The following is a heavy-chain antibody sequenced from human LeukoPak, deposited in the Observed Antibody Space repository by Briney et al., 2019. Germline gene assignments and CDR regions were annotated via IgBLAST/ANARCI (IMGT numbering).Heavy chain of an antibody. Sequence: GGSLRLSCAASGFTFGTYAMSWVRQGPGKGLEWVSSLSSRSDYLYYADSVKGRFTISRDNSKNTLYLQMNSLRAEDTAVYYCAKDAMVGATHDYFDYWGQGTRVTVSS. V-gene: IGHV3-23*01. D-gene: IGHD1-26*01. J-gene: IGHJ4*02. CDR1: GFTFGTYA. CDR3: AKDAMVGATHDYFDY. CDR2: LSSRSDYL.